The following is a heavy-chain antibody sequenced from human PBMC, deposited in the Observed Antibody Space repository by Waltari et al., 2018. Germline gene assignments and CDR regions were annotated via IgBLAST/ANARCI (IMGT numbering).Heavy chain of an antibody. J-gene: IGHJ4*02. D-gene: IGHD3-10*01. Sequence: QVELVQSGAEVKKPGSSVKVSCKASGGTFSSYAISWVRQAPGQGLEWMGGIIPIFGTANYAQKFQGRVTITTDESTSTAYMELSSLRSEDTAVYYCASAGGNLWFGEFRYWGQGTLVTVSS. CDR1: GGTFSSYA. V-gene: IGHV1-69*05. CDR2: IIPIFGTA. CDR3: ASAGGNLWFGEFRY.